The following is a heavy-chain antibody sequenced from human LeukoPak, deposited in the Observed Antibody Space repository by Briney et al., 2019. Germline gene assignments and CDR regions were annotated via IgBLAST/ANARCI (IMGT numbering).Heavy chain of an antibody. CDR3: ARGSGYLNFDY. CDR2: IIPILGIA. V-gene: IGHV1-69*04. D-gene: IGHD3-3*01. CDR1: GGTFSSYA. Sequence: GASVKVSCKASGGTFSSYAISWVRQAPGQGLERMGRIIPILGIANYAQKFQGRVTITADKSTSTAYMELSSLRSEDTAVYYCARGSGYLNFDYWGQGTLVTVSP. J-gene: IGHJ4*02.